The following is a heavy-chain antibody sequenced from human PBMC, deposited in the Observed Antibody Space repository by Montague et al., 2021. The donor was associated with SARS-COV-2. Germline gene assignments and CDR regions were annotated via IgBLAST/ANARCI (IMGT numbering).Heavy chain of an antibody. V-gene: IGHV3-48*03. CDR3: AREGRGEQWLVRAFDI. D-gene: IGHD6-19*01. CDR1: GFTFSSYE. J-gene: IGHJ3*02. Sequence: SLRLSCDASGFTFSSYEMNWVRQAPGKGLEWVSNMSSSGSTIYYADSXKGRFTISRDNAKNSLYLQMNSLRAEDTAVYYCAREGRGEQWLVRAFDIWGQGTMVTVSS. CDR2: MSSSGSTI.